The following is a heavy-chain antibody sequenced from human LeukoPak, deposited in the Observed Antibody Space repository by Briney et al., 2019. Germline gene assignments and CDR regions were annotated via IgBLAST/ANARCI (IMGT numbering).Heavy chain of an antibody. J-gene: IGHJ4*02. CDR3: AVAGSIDY. V-gene: IGHV3-23*01. D-gene: IGHD6-19*01. CDR1: GFTFSTYA. Sequence: GGSLRLSCAASGFTFSTYAMSWVRQAPGKGLEWVSDISGSGGSTHYADSVKGRFTISRDNSKNTLYLQTDSLRAEDTAVYSMAVAGSIDYWAREPWSPSPQ. CDR2: ISGSGGST.